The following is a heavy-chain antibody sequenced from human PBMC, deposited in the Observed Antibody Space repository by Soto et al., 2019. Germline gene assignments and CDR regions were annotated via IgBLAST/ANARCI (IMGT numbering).Heavy chain of an antibody. CDR3: ARGYCTTTICDPWFDP. CDR1: GYNFTNSW. D-gene: IGHD2-2*01. J-gene: IGHJ5*02. V-gene: IGHV5-51*01. Sequence: GESLKISCQGFGYNFTNSWIGWVRQMPGKGLEWMGIIYPGDSDTRYSPSFQGQVTISADKSISTAFLHWSSLKASDTAMYYCARGYCTTTICDPWFDPWGQGALVTVSS. CDR2: IYPGDSDT.